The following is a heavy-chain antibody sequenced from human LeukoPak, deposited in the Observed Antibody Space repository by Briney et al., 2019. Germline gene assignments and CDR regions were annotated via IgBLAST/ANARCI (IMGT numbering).Heavy chain of an antibody. Sequence: ASVKVSCKASDYTFTNYGISWVRQAPGQGLEWMGWISAYNGNTKYAQNLQGRVTMTTDTSTSTAYMELRSLRSDDTAVYYCARRGELLDRYYYYYYMDVWGKGTTVTVSS. V-gene: IGHV1-18*01. D-gene: IGHD1-26*01. J-gene: IGHJ6*03. CDR2: ISAYNGNT. CDR1: DYTFTNYG. CDR3: ARRGELLDRYYYYYYMDV.